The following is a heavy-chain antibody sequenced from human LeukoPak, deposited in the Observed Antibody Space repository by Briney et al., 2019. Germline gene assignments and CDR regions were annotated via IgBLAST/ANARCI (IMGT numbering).Heavy chain of an antibody. J-gene: IGHJ5*02. CDR1: GYTFTGYY. Sequence: GASVKVSCKASGYTFTGYYMHWVRQAPGQGLEWMGWINPNSGGTNYAQKFQGRVTMTRDTSVSTAYMELSRLRSDDTAVYYCASEFGSYYRWFDPWGQGTLVTVSS. CDR3: ASEFGSYYRWFDP. V-gene: IGHV1-2*02. CDR2: INPNSGGT. D-gene: IGHD1-26*01.